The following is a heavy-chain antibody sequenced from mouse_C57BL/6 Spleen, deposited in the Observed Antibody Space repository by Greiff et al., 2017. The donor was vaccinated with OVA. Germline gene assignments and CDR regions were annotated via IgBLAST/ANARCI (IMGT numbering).Heavy chain of an antibody. Sequence: QVQLQQPGTELVKPGASVKLSCKASGYTFTSYWMHWVKQRPGQGLEWIGNINPSNGGNNYNEKFKSKATLTVDKSSSTAYMQLSSLTSEDSAVYYCAHPRTDGFYAMDYWGQGTSVTVSS. CDR1: GYTFTSYW. J-gene: IGHJ4*01. CDR3: AHPRTDGFYAMDY. V-gene: IGHV1-53*01. CDR2: INPSNGGN.